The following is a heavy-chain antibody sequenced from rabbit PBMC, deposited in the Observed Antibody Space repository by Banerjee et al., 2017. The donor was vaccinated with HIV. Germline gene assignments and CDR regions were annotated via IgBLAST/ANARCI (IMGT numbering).Heavy chain of an antibody. CDR2: INTSSGNT. V-gene: IGHV1S45*01. J-gene: IGHJ4*01. CDR1: GFSLSNKYV. Sequence: QEQLEESGGDLVKPEGSLTLTCTASGFSLSNKYVMCWVRQAPGKGLEWIACINTSSGNTVYATWAKGRFTISKASWTTVTLQMTSLTAADTATYFCARDRDTGSVYYFDLWGPGTLVTVS. D-gene: IGHD8-1*01. CDR3: ARDRDTGSVYYFDL.